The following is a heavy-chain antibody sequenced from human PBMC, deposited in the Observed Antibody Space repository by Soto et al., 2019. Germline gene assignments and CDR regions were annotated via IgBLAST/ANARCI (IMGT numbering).Heavy chain of an antibody. J-gene: IGHJ4*02. V-gene: IGHV3-21*01. CDR1: GFTFSSYS. CDR2: ISSSSSYI. D-gene: IGHD3-10*01. CDR3: TSGPVNFGELLSDY. Sequence: EVQLVESGGGLVKPGGSLRLSCAASGFTFSSYSMNWVRQAPGKGLEWVSSISSSSSYIYYADSVKGRFTISRDNAKNSLYLQMNSLRAEDTAVYYCTSGPVNFGELLSDYWGQGTLVTVSS.